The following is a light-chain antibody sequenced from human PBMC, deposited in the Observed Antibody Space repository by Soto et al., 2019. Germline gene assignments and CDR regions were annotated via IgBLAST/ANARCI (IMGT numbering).Light chain of an antibody. CDR2: DVS. CDR3: SSYTSSSTYV. J-gene: IGLJ1*01. CDR1: SSDVGGYNY. V-gene: IGLV2-14*01. Sequence: QSVLTQPASVSGSPGQSIAISCTGTSSDVGGYNYVSWYQQHPGKAPKLMVYDVSNRPSGVSNRISGSKSGTTASMTISGLQAEDVADYYCSSYTSSSTYVFGTGTKVTVL.